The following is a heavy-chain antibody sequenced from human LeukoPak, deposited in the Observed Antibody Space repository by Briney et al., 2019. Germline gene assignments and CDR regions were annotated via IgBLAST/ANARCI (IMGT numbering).Heavy chain of an antibody. Sequence: PGGSLRLSCVVSGFAFDNYGMTWVRQVPGKGLEWVSGVNWNGGSTGYADSVKGRFTISRDNAKNSLYLQMNSLRAEDTALYYCARASLYDNSAYYLDYWGQGTLVTVSS. D-gene: IGHD3-22*01. J-gene: IGHJ4*02. CDR2: VNWNGGST. V-gene: IGHV3-20*04. CDR1: GFAFDNYG. CDR3: ARASLYDNSAYYLDY.